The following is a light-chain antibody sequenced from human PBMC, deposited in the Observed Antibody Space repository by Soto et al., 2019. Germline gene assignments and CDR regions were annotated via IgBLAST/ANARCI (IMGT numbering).Light chain of an antibody. CDR3: QSYDSSLSVLYV. V-gene: IGLV1-40*01. J-gene: IGLJ1*01. Sequence: QAVVTQPPSVSGAPGQRVTISCTGSSSNIGAGYDVHWYQHLPGTAPKLVIYGNSNRPSGVPDRFSGSKSGTSASLAITGLQAEDEADYYCQSYDSSLSVLYVFGTGTKLTVL. CDR1: SSNIGAGYD. CDR2: GNS.